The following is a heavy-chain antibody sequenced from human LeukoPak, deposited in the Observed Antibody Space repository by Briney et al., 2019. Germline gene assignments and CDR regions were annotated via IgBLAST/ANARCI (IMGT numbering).Heavy chain of an antibody. J-gene: IGHJ4*02. V-gene: IGHV4-4*07. D-gene: IGHD4-17*01. Sequence: SETLSLTCTVSGGSISTYYWSWIRQPAGKGQEWIGRIYSSGSTNYNPSLKSRVTMSVDTSKNQFSLKLSSVTAADTAVYYCARTGDYGDPFDYWGQGTLVTVSS. CDR3: ARTGDYGDPFDY. CDR2: IYSSGST. CDR1: GGSISTYY.